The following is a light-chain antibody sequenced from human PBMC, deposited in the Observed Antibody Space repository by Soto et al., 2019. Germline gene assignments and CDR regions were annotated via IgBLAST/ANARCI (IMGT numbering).Light chain of an antibody. CDR1: QSVSNNY. Sequence: EVVLTQSPGTLSLSPGGRATLSCRASQSVSNNYLAWYQQKPGQSPKLLIFGSSDRATGIPDRFSGSGSGKDFTLTISSLEPEDVAVYYCQQYGSSPPYTFGQGTKLEIK. CDR2: GSS. CDR3: QQYGSSPPYT. J-gene: IGKJ2*01. V-gene: IGKV3-20*01.